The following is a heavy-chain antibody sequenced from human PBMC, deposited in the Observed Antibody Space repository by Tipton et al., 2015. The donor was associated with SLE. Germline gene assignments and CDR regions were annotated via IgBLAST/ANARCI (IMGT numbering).Heavy chain of an antibody. D-gene: IGHD3-3*01. V-gene: IGHV4-4*02. CDR1: GGSISSSNW. CDR3: ARGADYDFWSGYYY. CDR2: INHSGST. J-gene: IGHJ4*02. Sequence: TLSLTCAVSGGSISSSNWWIWVRQPPGKGLEWIGEINHSGSTNYNPSLKSRVTISVDTSKNQFSLKLSSVTAADTAVYYCARGADYDFWSGYYYWGQGTLVTVSS.